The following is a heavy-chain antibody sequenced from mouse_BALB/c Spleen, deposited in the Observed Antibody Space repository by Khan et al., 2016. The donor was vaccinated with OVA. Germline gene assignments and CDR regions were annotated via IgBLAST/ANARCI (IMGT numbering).Heavy chain of an antibody. CDR1: GYTFTNYV. CDR3: AREASNCDFSFAY. D-gene: IGHD4-1*01. V-gene: IGHV1S136*01. J-gene: IGHJ3*01. CDR2: INPDNDGI. Sequence: VQLQQSGPDLVKPGASVKMSCKASGYTFTNYVIHWVKQKPGQGLEWIGYINPDNDGIRFNEKFKGKATLTSDKSSSTAYLELSSLISEDSAVYYCAREASNCDFSFAYWGQGTLVTVSA.